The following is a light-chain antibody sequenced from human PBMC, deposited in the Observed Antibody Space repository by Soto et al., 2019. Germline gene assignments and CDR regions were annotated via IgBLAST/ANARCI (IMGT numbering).Light chain of an antibody. V-gene: IGKV1-33*01. CDR1: QDINKN. CDR2: DAS. Sequence: DIQMTQSPSPLSASVGDRVTIACQASQDINKNLIWYQQKPGKAPKLLIYDASDLETGVPSRFSGSGSGTGFTFTISSLQPEDFETYYCQQYESLPLTFGQGTRLDI. J-gene: IGKJ5*01. CDR3: QQYESLPLT.